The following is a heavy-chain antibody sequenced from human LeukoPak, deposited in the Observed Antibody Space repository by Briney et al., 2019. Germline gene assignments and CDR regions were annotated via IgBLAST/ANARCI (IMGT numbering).Heavy chain of an antibody. Sequence: PSETLSLTCTVSGGSISSNNCYWGWIRQTPGKGLEWIGSIYYSGSTYYNPSLKSRVTISVDTSKNQFSLKLSSVTAADTAVYYCARHEEYSSGWYVGPLYFDYWGQGTLVTVSS. CDR3: ARHEEYSSGWYVGPLYFDY. V-gene: IGHV4-39*01. CDR2: IYYSGST. D-gene: IGHD6-19*01. J-gene: IGHJ4*02. CDR1: GGSISSNNCY.